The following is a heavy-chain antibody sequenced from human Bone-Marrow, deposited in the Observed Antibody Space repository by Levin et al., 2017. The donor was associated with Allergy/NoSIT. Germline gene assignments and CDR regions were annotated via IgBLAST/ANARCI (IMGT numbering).Heavy chain of an antibody. CDR1: GYTFTKFY. J-gene: IGHJ3*02. Sequence: GESLKISCKASGYTFTKFYIHWVRQAPGQGLEWMGIINPNNNSTSYSQKFQGRVTMTRDTSTSTVYMELSSLRSEDTALYYCARTYDGSNYVSFDACDIWGQGTMITVSS. V-gene: IGHV1-46*01. CDR3: ARTYDGSNYVSFDACDI. CDR2: INPNNNST. D-gene: IGHD3-22*01.